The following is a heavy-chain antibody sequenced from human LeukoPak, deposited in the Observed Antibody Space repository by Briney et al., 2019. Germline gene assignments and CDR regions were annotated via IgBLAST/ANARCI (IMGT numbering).Heavy chain of an antibody. Sequence: GGSLTLSCAASGFTFSSYCMHWVRQAPGKGLVWVSRINSDGSSTSYADSVKGRFTISRDNAKNSLYLQMNSLRAEDTAVYYCARDGLIITMVRGVSPYYYYYMDVWGKGATVTISS. V-gene: IGHV3-74*01. CDR1: GFTFSSYC. D-gene: IGHD3-10*01. CDR2: INSDGSST. CDR3: ARDGLIITMVRGVSPYYYYYMDV. J-gene: IGHJ6*03.